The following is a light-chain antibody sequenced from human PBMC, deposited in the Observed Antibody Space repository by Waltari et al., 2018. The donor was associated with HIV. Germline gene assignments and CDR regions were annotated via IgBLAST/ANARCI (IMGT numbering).Light chain of an antibody. Sequence: QSVLTQPPSVSAAPGQPVTLPCSGTSSNIGNNYVSWYHQVPGTTPKLLIYETSKRPSGIPDRFSGSKSGTSATLGITGVQTADEADYYCGTWDDSLGAVVFGGGTRVTV. CDR2: ETS. CDR1: SSNIGNNY. CDR3: GTWDDSLGAVV. V-gene: IGLV1-51*02. J-gene: IGLJ2*01.